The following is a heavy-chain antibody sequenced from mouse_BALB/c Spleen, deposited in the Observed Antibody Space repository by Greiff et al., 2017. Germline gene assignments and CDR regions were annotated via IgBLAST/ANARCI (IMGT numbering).Heavy chain of an antibody. CDR1: GISITTGNYR. V-gene: IGHV3-5*02. CDR3: ARDGGNRYYYAMDY. D-gene: IGHD2-1*01. CDR2: IYYSGTI. J-gene: IGHJ4*01. Sequence: EVQLQQSGPGLVKPSQTVSLTCTVTGISITTGNYRWSWIRQFPGNKLEWIGYIYYSGTITYNPSLTSRTTITRDTSKNQFFLEMNSLTAEDTATYYCARDGGNRYYYAMDYWGQGTSVTVSS.